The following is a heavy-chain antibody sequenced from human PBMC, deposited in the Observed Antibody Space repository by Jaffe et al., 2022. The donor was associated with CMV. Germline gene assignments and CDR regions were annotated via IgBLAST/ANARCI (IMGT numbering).Heavy chain of an antibody. CDR1: GGSISSYY. D-gene: IGHD1-7*01. J-gene: IGHJ4*02. CDR3: ARSWNWNYPWDY. Sequence: QVQLQESGPGLVKPSETLSLTCTVSGGSISSYYWSWIRQPPGKGLEWIGYIYYSGSTNYNPSLKSRVTISVDTSKNQFSLKLSSVTAADTAVYYCARSWNWNYPWDYWGQGTLVTVSS. V-gene: IGHV4-59*01. CDR2: IYYSGST.